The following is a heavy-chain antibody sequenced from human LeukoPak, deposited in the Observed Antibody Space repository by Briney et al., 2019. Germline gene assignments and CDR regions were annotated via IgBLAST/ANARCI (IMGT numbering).Heavy chain of an antibody. V-gene: IGHV3-64D*06. D-gene: IGHD6-13*01. J-gene: IGHJ5*02. Sequence: GGSLRLSCSASGFTFSSYAMHWVRQAPGKGLEYVSAISSNGGSTYYADSVKGRFTISRDNSKNMLYLQMSSLRAEDTAVYYCVKSSSWYVNWFDPWGQGTLVTVSS. CDR2: ISSNGGST. CDR3: VKSSSWYVNWFDP. CDR1: GFTFSSYA.